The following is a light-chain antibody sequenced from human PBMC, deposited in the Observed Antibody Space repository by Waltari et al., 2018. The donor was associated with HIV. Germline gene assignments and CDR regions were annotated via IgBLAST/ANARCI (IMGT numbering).Light chain of an antibody. J-gene: IGLJ3*02. CDR1: NNDVGGYNY. CDR2: DVS. Sequence: QSALTQPASVSGSPGQSITISCTGTNNDVGGYNYVSWYQKHPGKAPKLLIYDVSNRPSGVSNPFPGAKSGNTASLTISGLQAEDEADYYCSSYTSSSTRVFGGGTKLTVL. CDR3: SSYTSSSTRV. V-gene: IGLV2-14*03.